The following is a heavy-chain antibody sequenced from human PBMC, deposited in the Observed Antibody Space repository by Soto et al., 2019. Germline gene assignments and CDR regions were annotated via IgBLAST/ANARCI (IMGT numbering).Heavy chain of an antibody. CDR1: GFTFRSYG. V-gene: IGHV3-33*01. D-gene: IGHD3-22*01. CDR3: ARDAYYDSSGYYPDY. CDR2: IWYDGSNK. Sequence: VQLVESGGGVVQPGRSLRLSCAASGFTFRSYGMHWVRQAPGKGLEWVAVIWYDGSNKYYADFVKGRFTISRDNSKNTLYLQMNSLRAEDTAVYYCARDAYYDSSGYYPDYWGQGTLVTVSS. J-gene: IGHJ4*02.